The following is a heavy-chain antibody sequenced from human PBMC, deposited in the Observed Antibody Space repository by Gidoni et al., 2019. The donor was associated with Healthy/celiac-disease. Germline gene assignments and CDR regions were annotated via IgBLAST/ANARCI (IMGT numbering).Heavy chain of an antibody. J-gene: IGHJ5*02. V-gene: IGHV4-39*01. CDR3: ARPWCSSTSCRFDP. CDR2: IYYSGST. Sequence: DGLEWIGSIYYSGSTYYNPSLKSRVTISVDTSKNQFSLKLSSVTAADTAVYYCARPWCSSTSCRFDPWGQGTLVTVSS. D-gene: IGHD2-2*01.